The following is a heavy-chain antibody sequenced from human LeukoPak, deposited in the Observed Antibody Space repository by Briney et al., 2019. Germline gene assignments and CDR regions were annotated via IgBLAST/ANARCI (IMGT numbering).Heavy chain of an antibody. CDR1: GGTFSSCA. D-gene: IGHD6-19*01. CDR2: IIPIFGTA. J-gene: IGHJ4*02. CDR3: AMYSSGWTNFDY. Sequence: SVKVSCKASGGTFSSCAISWVRQAPGQGLEWMGGIIPIFGTANYAQKFQGRVTITTDESTSTAYMELSSLRSEDTAVYYCAMYSSGWTNFDYWGRGTLVTVSS. V-gene: IGHV1-69*05.